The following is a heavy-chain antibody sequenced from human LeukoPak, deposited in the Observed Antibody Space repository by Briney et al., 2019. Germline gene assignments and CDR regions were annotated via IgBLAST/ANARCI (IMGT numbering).Heavy chain of an antibody. Sequence: PSETLSLTCTVSGGSISGYYWSWIRQPPGKGLEWIGEINHSGSTNYNPSLKSRVTISVDTSKNQFSLKLSSVTAADTAVYYCARVMINYGDYLEDYWGQGTLVTVSS. D-gene: IGHD4-17*01. CDR2: INHSGST. J-gene: IGHJ4*02. CDR3: ARVMINYGDYLEDY. V-gene: IGHV4-34*01. CDR1: GGSISGYY.